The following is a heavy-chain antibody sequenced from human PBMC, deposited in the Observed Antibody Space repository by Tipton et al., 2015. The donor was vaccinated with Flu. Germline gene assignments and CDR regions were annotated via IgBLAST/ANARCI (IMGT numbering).Heavy chain of an antibody. J-gene: IGHJ6*02. V-gene: IGHV3-30*03. D-gene: IGHD3-10*01. CDR1: KVTFNNYG. CDR3: AHRWLGESSRYFSGMDV. CDR2: ISFDGKNK. Sequence: SLRLSCVASKVTFNNYGFHWVRQAPGKGLEWVAVISFDGKNKFYGDSVRGRFTVSRDNSRNTLYLEMNSLRGDDTGVYYCAHRWLGESSRYFSGMDVWGQGTSVTVSS.